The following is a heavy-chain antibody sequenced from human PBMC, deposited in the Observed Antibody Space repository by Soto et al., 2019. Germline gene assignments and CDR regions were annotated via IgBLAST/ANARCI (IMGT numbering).Heavy chain of an antibody. CDR3: ARPSSIAARPYYYYGMDA. CDR1: GGSISSSSYY. CDR2: IYYSGST. J-gene: IGHJ6*02. V-gene: IGHV4-39*01. Sequence: PSETLSLTCTVSGGSISSSSYYWGWIRQPPGKGLEWIGSIYYSGSTYYNPSLKSRVTISVDTSKNQFSLKLSSVTAADTAVYYCARPSSIAARPYYYYGMDAWGQGTTVTVSS. D-gene: IGHD6-6*01.